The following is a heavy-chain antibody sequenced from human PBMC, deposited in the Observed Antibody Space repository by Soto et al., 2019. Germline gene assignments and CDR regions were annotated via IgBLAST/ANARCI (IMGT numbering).Heavy chain of an antibody. J-gene: IGHJ4*02. CDR3: ARCMWTTAMEYYFDY. CDR2: IYTSGST. D-gene: IGHD5-18*01. CDR1: GGSISSYY. Sequence: PSETLSLTCTVSGGSISSYYWSWIRQPAGKGLEWIGRIYTSGSTNYNPSLKSRVTMSVDTSKNQFSLKLSSVTAADTAVYYCARCMWTTAMEYYFDYWGQGTLVTVSS. V-gene: IGHV4-4*07.